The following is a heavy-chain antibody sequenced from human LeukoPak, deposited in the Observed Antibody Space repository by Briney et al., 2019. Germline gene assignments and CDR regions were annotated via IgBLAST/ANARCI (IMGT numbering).Heavy chain of an antibody. CDR1: GFTFSNYA. CDR3: LTRIGTG. CDR2: ISGSGSST. Sequence: GGSLSLSCAASGFTFSNYAMSWVRQASGKGLEWVSAISGSGSSTYYADSVKGRFTISRDNSKNTLFLQMNSLRVDDTAVYHCLTRIGTGWGKGTLVTVSS. J-gene: IGHJ4*02. V-gene: IGHV3-23*01. D-gene: IGHD1/OR15-1a*01.